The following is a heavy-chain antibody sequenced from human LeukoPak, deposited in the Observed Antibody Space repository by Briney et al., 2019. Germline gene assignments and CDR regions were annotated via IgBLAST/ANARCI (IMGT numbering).Heavy chain of an antibody. V-gene: IGHV3-30*03. CDR3: AREEQQLVGGLLKYNWFDP. Sequence: GGSLRLSCAASGFTFSSYGMHWVRQAPGKGLEWVAVISYDGSNKYYADSVKGRFTISRDNSKNTLYLQMNSLRAEDTAVYYCAREEQQLVGGLLKYNWFDPWGQGTLVTVSS. D-gene: IGHD6-13*01. CDR1: GFTFSSYG. CDR2: ISYDGSNK. J-gene: IGHJ5*02.